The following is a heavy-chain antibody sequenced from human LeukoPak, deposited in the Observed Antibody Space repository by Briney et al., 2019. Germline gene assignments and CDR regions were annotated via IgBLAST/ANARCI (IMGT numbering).Heavy chain of an antibody. CDR3: AREMATISVYFDY. D-gene: IGHD5-24*01. J-gene: IGHJ4*02. CDR2: IWYDGSNK. CDR1: GFTFSSYG. Sequence: GGSLRLSCAASGFTFSSYGMPWVRQAPGKGLEWVAVIWYDGSNKYYADSVKGRFTISRDNSKNTLYLQMNSLRAEDTAVYYCAREMATISVYFDYWGQGILVTVSS. V-gene: IGHV3-33*01.